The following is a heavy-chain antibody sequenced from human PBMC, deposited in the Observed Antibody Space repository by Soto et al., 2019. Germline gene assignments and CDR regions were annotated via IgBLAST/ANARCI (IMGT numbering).Heavy chain of an antibody. CDR2: ISWNSGSI. J-gene: IGHJ3*02. D-gene: IGHD2-15*01. CDR3: AKDSGDCSGGSCYGDAFDI. CDR1: GFTFDDYA. Sequence: EVQLVESGGGLVQPGRSLRLSCAASGFTFDDYAMHWVRQAPGKGLEWVSGISWNSGSIGYADSVKGRFTISRDNAKNALYLQMNSRRAEDTALYYCAKDSGDCSGGSCYGDAFDIWGQGTMGTVSS. V-gene: IGHV3-9*01.